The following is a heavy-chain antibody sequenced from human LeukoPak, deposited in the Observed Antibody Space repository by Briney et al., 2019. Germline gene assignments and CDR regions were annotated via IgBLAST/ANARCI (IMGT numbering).Heavy chain of an antibody. CDR2: ISSSGSSV. J-gene: IGHJ4*02. Sequence: PGGSLRLSCAASGFTFSSYEMNWVRQAPGKGLEWVSYISSSGSSVYSADAVQGRFSFSRDNTKNSLYLQMNSLRAEDTAVYYCARNGAIDYWGQGTLVTVSS. CDR3: ARNGAIDY. V-gene: IGHV3-48*03. CDR1: GFTFSSYE. D-gene: IGHD1-26*01.